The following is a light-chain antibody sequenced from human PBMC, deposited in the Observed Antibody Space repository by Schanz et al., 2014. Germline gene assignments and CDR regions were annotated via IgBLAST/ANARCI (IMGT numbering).Light chain of an antibody. CDR1: QSVSSN. CDR3: QQFGGPPLYS. V-gene: IGKV3D-15*01. CDR2: DTS. J-gene: IGKJ2*03. Sequence: EIVMTQSPATLSVSPGERATLSCRASQSVSSNLAWYQQKPGQAPRLLIHDTSNRAAGIPARFSGSGSGTDFTLTISSLEPEDFAMYYCQQFGGPPLYSVGQGTKVEIK.